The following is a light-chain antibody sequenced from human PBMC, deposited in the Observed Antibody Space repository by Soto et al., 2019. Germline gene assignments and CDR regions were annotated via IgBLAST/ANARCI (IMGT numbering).Light chain of an antibody. J-gene: IGKJ2*01. CDR2: GAS. CDR3: QQYGVSMFT. Sequence: DIVLTQSPGTLSLSPGERATLSCRASQTARDGYLAWYQQKPGQAPRLFIYGASARATGIPDRFSGSGSGTDFTLTISGLEPEDFAVYYCQQYGVSMFTFGQGAKLEIK. V-gene: IGKV3-20*01. CDR1: QTARDGY.